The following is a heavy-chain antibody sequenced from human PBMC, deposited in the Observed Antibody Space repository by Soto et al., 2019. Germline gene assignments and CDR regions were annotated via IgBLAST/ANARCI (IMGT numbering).Heavy chain of an antibody. J-gene: IGHJ6*02. CDR1: GYTFTSYD. V-gene: IGHV1-8*01. CDR3: ARAREYYYGMDV. CDR2: MNPNSGNT. Sequence: QVQLVQSGAEVKKPGASVKVSCKASGYTFTSYDINWVRQATGQGLEWMGWMNPNSGNTGYAQKFQGRVTMTSNTSISTDYMELSSLRSEDTAVYYYARAREYYYGMDVWGQGTTVTVSS.